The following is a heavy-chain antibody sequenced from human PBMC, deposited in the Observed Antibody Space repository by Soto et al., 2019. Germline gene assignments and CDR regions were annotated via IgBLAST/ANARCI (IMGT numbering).Heavy chain of an antibody. V-gene: IGHV3-23*01. CDR2: ISGSGGST. D-gene: IGHD6-19*01. CDR3: AKRRAQRTLYIAVASAEYFQH. J-gene: IGHJ1*01. Sequence: PGGSLRLSCAASGFTFSSYAMSWVRQAPGKGLEWVSAISGSGGSTYYADSVKGRFTISRDNSKNTLYLQMNSLRAEDTAVYYCAKRRAQRTLYIAVASAEYFQHWGQGTLVTVSS. CDR1: GFTFSSYA.